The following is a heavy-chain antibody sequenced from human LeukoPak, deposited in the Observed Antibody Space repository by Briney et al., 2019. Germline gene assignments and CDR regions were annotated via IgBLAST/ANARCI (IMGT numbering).Heavy chain of an antibody. Sequence: NPSETLSLTCIVSGGSISSGGYYWSWIRQPPGKGLEWIGYIYHSGSTYYNPSLKSRVTISVDRSKNQFSLKLSSVTAADTAVYYCARGIVVVPAATGGIFDYWGQGTLVTVSS. CDR1: GGSISSGGYY. V-gene: IGHV4-30-2*01. CDR3: ARGIVVVPAATGGIFDY. J-gene: IGHJ4*02. CDR2: IYHSGST. D-gene: IGHD2-2*01.